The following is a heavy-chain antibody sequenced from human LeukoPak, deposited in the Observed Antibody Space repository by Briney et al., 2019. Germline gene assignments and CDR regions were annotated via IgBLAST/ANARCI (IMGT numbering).Heavy chain of an antibody. J-gene: IGHJ4*02. CDR3: ARASRYYYEGY. Sequence: SETLSLTCTVSGGSISSYYWSWIRQPPGKGLEWIGYIYYSGSTNYNPSLKSRVTISVDTSKNQFSLKLSSVTAADTAVYYCARASRYYYEGYWGQGTLVTVSS. CDR2: IYYSGST. D-gene: IGHD3-22*01. V-gene: IGHV4-59*01. CDR1: GGSISSYY.